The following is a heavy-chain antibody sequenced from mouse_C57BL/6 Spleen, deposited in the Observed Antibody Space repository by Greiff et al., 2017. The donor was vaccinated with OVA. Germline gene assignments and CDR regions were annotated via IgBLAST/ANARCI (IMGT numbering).Heavy chain of an antibody. CDR2: IHPNSGST. CDR1: GYTFTSYW. D-gene: IGHD2-1*01. CDR3: ARGYGNYVANWYFDV. V-gene: IGHV1-64*01. J-gene: IGHJ1*03. Sequence: VQLQQPGAELVKPGASVKLSCKASGYTFTSYWMHWVKQRPGQGLEWIGMIHPNSGSTNYNEKFKSKATLTVDKSSSTAYMQLSSLTSEDSAVYYCARGYGNYVANWYFDVWGTGTTVTVSS.